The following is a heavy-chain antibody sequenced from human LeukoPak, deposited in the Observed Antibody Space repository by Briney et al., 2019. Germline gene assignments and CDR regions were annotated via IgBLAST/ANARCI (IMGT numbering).Heavy chain of an antibody. Sequence: GSSVKVSCKASGGTFSSYAISWVRQAPGQGLEWMGGIIPIFGTANYAQKFQGRVTITTDESTNTAYMELSSLRSEDTAVYYCARDSVGLDRGLHSGFDPWGQGTLVTVSS. CDR1: GGTFSSYA. CDR2: IIPIFGTA. V-gene: IGHV1-69*05. D-gene: IGHD5-18*01. J-gene: IGHJ5*02. CDR3: ARDSVGLDRGLHSGFDP.